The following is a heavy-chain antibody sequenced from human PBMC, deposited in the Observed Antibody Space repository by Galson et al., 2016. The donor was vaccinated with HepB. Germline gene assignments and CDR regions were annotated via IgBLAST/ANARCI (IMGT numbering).Heavy chain of an antibody. CDR1: GFTVSSKY. CDR2: ICSGGST. Sequence: SLRLSCAASGFTVSSKYMSWVRQAPGKGLEWVSVICSGGSTYYADSVKGRFTISRDSSKNTLYLQMNGLRAEDTAVYYCASFDSSGYHLFDYWGQGTLVTVSS. CDR3: ASFDSSGYHLFDY. D-gene: IGHD3-22*01. J-gene: IGHJ4*02. V-gene: IGHV3-53*01.